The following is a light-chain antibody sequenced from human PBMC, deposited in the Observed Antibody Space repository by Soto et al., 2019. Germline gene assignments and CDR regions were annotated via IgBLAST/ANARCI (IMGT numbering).Light chain of an antibody. CDR2: GAS. J-gene: IGKJ1*01. V-gene: IGKV3-20*01. CDR1: QSVSSNY. Sequence: EIVLTQSPGTLSLSPGESATLSCRASQSVSSNYLAWYQQKPGQAPRLLIYGASSRAPGIPDRFSGSGFGTDFTLSISSPEPEDFVMYYCHHYDRSPWALGQGTKVEIK. CDR3: HHYDRSPWA.